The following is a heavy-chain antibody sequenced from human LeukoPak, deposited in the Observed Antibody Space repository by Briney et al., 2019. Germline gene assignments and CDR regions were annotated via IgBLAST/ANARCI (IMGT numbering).Heavy chain of an antibody. CDR2: IWYDGSNK. V-gene: IGHV3-33*01. CDR1: GFTFSSYG. J-gene: IGHJ6*02. D-gene: IGHD4-17*01. Sequence: GGSLRLSCAASGFTFSSYGMHWVRQAPGKGLEWVAVIWYDGSNKYYAGSVKGRFTISRDNSKNTLYLQMNSLRAEDTAVYYCARAYGEWDPMDVWGQGTTVTVSS. CDR3: ARAYGEWDPMDV.